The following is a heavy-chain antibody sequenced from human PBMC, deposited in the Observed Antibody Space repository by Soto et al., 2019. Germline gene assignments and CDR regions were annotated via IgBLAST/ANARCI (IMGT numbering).Heavy chain of an antibody. Sequence: QVQLVESGGGVVQPGRSLRLSCAASGFTFSSYAMHWVRQAPGKVLEWVAVISYEGSNTYYADSVKGRFTISRDHSKNAPYLQMNSPRAEDTAVYYCGRDRMREWLASMDDYYCNGMDVWGQGTTVTVSS. CDR2: ISYEGSNT. D-gene: IGHD6-19*01. J-gene: IGHJ6*02. V-gene: IGHV3-30-3*01. CDR1: GFTFSSYA. CDR3: GRDRMREWLASMDDYYCNGMDV.